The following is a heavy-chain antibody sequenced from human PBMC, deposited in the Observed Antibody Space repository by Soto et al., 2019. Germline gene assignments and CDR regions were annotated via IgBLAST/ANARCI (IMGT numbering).Heavy chain of an antibody. CDR1: DGSISSGGYY. J-gene: IGHJ4*02. CDR3: ARAATYYDFWSGYPALDY. CDR2: IYYSGST. Sequence: SETLSLTCTVSDGSISSGGYYWSWIRQHPGKGLEWIGYIYYSGSTYYNPSLKSRVTISVDTSKNQFSLKLSSVTAADMAVYYCARAATYYDFWSGYPALDYWGQGTLVTVSS. D-gene: IGHD3-3*01. V-gene: IGHV4-31*03.